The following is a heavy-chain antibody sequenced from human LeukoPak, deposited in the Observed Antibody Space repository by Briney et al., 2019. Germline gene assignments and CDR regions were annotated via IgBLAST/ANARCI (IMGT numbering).Heavy chain of an antibody. D-gene: IGHD3-22*01. J-gene: IGHJ4*02. CDR2: GDYSGGT. V-gene: IGHV4-39*07. Sequence: SETLSLTCTVSSDSFSSVKDYWAWIRQPPGKGLEWIASGDYSGGTYYNPSLESRVAISADMSKNQISLKLSSVTAADTAVYYCARDGLNYDSDGSLQWGQGTLVTVSS. CDR1: SDSFSSVKDY. CDR3: ARDGLNYDSDGSLQ.